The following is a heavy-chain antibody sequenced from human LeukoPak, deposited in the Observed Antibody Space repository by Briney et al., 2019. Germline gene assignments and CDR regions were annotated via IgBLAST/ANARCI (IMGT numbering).Heavy chain of an antibody. CDR3: ASCSWGIDY. J-gene: IGHJ4*02. V-gene: IGHV3-48*04. D-gene: IGHD6-13*01. Sequence: GGSLRLSCAASGFTFSSYSMNWVRQAPGKGLEWVSYISSSSSTYYADSVKGRFTISRDNSKNTLYLQMNSLRAEDTAVYYCASCSWGIDYWGQGTLVTVSS. CDR2: ISSSSST. CDR1: GFTFSSYS.